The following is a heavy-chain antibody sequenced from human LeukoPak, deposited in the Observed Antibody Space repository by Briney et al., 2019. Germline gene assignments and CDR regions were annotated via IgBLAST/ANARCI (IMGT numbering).Heavy chain of an antibody. D-gene: IGHD1/OR15-1a*01. Sequence: PSETLSLTCTVPGGSVNSGTYYWSWIRQHPGKGLECLGYIYYTGSTYYNPSLKSRVTMSVDTSKNQFSLKLSSVTAADTAVYYCARLEQTTWFDPWGQGTLVTVSS. J-gene: IGHJ5*02. CDR2: IYYTGST. CDR1: GGSVNSGTYY. CDR3: ARLEQTTWFDP. V-gene: IGHV4-31*03.